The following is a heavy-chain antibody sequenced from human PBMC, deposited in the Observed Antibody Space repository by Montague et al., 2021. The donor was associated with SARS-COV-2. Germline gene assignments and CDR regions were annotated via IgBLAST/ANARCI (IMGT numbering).Heavy chain of an antibody. CDR2: ISSSGSTI. CDR3: ARGGTHYDFWSGFYNYYYAMDV. V-gene: IGHV3-48*03. Sequence: SLRLSCAAFGFTFSFYEMNWVRQAPGKGLEWVSYISSSGSTIYYPDSVKGRFTISRDNAKNSLYLQMVSLRAEDTAVYFCARGGTHYDFWSGFYNYYYAMDVWGQGTTVTVSS. CDR1: GFTFSFYE. D-gene: IGHD3-3*01. J-gene: IGHJ6*02.